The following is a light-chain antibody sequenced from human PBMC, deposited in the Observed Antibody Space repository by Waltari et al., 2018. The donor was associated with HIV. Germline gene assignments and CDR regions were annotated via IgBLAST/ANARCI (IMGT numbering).Light chain of an antibody. CDR1: SSDVAGYNY. V-gene: IGLV2-8*01. CDR3: NSYAGSNNLV. Sequence: QSALTQPPSASGSPGQSVTISCTGTSSDVAGYNYVSWYQQHPGKAPKLMIYEVSQRPSGVPDRFSGSKSGNTASLTVSGLQAEDEADYYCNSYAGSNNLVFGGGTKLTVV. CDR2: EVS. J-gene: IGLJ2*01.